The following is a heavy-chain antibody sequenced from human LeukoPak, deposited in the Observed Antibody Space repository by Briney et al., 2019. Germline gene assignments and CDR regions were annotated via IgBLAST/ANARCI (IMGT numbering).Heavy chain of an antibody. CDR3: ASQSEYCGSTSCFGA. D-gene: IGHD2-2*01. Sequence: PSETLSLTCTVSGASISSNIYYWGWIRQPPGKGLEWIGSIYYSGRTYYNPSLKSRVTISVDTSKNQFSLKLSSVTAADTAVFYCASQSEYCGSTSCFGAWGQGTLVTVSS. CDR2: IYYSGRT. J-gene: IGHJ5*02. CDR1: GASISSNIYY. V-gene: IGHV4-39*01.